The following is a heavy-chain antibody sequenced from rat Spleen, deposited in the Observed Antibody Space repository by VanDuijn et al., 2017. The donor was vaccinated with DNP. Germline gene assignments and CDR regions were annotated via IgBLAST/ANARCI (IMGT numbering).Heavy chain of an antibody. Sequence: EVQLQESGPGLVKPSQSLSLTCSVTGYSITSNYWGWIRKFPGNKMEWIGHISYSGSTSYNPSLKSRISITRDTSKNQFFLQLNSVTTEDTATYYCAREGSNYGYVMDAWGQGASVTVSS. CDR2: ISYSGST. CDR3: AREGSNYGYVMDA. J-gene: IGHJ4*01. V-gene: IGHV3-1*01. D-gene: IGHD1-11*01. CDR1: GYSITSNY.